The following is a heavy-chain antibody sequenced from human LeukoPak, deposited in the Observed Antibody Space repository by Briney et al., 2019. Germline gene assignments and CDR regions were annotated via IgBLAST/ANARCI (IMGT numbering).Heavy chain of an antibody. Sequence: PGGSLRLSCTASGLTFSTYALSWVRQTPGKGLEWLSVISATGSTTYYADSVRGRFTISRDNSKNTLYLQMNSLKAEDTAVYYCAKRCSSAWDFDSWGQGTLVTVSS. D-gene: IGHD6-19*01. CDR1: GLTFSTYA. CDR3: AKRCSSAWDFDS. J-gene: IGHJ4*02. V-gene: IGHV3-23*01. CDR2: ISATGSTT.